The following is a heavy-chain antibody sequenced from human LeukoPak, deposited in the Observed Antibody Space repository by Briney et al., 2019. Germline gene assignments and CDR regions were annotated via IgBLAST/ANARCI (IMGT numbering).Heavy chain of an antibody. CDR2: ISGSGSTT. V-gene: IGHV3-23*01. J-gene: IGHJ4*02. D-gene: IGHD6-19*01. Sequence: PGGSLRLSCAASGFSLSSYAMNWVRQAPGKGLEWVSGISGSGSTTYYADSVKGRFTISRDNSKNTLFLQMNSLRAEDTAVYYCAKAAYSSGRGQLDYWGQGALVTVSS. CDR1: GFSLSSYA. CDR3: AKAAYSSGRGQLDY.